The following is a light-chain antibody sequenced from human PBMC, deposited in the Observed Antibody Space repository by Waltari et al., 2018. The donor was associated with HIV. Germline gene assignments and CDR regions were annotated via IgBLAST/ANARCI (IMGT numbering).Light chain of an antibody. CDR2: GAS. CDR1: QSVSSSY. V-gene: IGKV3-20*01. CDR3: QQYGSSPWT. J-gene: IGKJ1*01. Sequence: EIVLTQSPGTLSLSRGERATLSCRASQSVSSSYLAWYQQKPGLAPRLLIYGASSRATGIPDRFSGSGSGTDFTLTISRLEPEDFAVFYCQQYGSSPWTFGQGTKVEIK.